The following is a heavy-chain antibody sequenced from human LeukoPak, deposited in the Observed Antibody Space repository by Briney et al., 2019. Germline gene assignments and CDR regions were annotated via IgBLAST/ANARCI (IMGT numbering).Heavy chain of an antibody. CDR2: ISWNSGSI. Sequence: GRSLRFSCAASGFTFDDYAMHWVRQAPGKGLEWVSGISWNSGSIGYADSVKGRFTISRDNAKNSLYLQMNSLRAEDMALYYCAKGYSSGWYYFDYWGQGTLVTVSS. V-gene: IGHV3-9*03. CDR3: AKGYSSGWYYFDY. J-gene: IGHJ4*02. CDR1: GFTFDDYA. D-gene: IGHD6-19*01.